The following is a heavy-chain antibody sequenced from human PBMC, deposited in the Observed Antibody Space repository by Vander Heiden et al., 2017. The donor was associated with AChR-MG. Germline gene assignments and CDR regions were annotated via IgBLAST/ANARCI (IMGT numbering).Heavy chain of an antibody. J-gene: IGHJ4*02. CDR2: IYYSGRT. D-gene: IGHD3-22*01. CDR3: ATTTYYDSSGYYYAFGY. CDR1: GGSIRSSSYY. Sequence: QLQLQESGPGLVKPSDTLSLTCTVSGGSIRSSSYYWGWCRRPQGKGLKWIGSIYYSGRTYYNPSLRSRVTISVDTSKSQFSLKLSSVTAADTAVYYCATTTYYDSSGYYYAFGYWGQGTLVTVSS. V-gene: IGHV4-39*01.